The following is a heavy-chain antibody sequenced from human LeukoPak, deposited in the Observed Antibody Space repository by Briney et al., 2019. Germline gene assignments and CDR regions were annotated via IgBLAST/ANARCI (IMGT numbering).Heavy chain of an antibody. J-gene: IGHJ4*02. CDR1: GFTFSSYS. CDR2: ISSSSSYI. D-gene: IGHD1-7*01. V-gene: IGHV3-21*01. CDR3: PRAPTDAITGTMYGY. Sequence: PGGSLRLSCAASGFTFSSYSMNWVRQAPGKGLEWVSSISSSSSYIYYADSVKGRFTTSRDNPKNSLYLQMNSLRADDTAVYYCPRAPTDAITGTMYGYWGQGTLVTVSS.